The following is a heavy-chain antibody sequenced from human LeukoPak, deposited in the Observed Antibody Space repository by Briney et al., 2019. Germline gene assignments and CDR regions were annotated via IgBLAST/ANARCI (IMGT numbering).Heavy chain of an antibody. CDR1: GFTFSSYS. Sequence: GGSLRLSCAASGFTFSSYSMNWVRQAPGKGLEWVSYISSSSSTIYYADSVKGRFTISRDNAKNSLYLQMNSLRAEDTAVYYCSRLSAMLRGPEAFYYFEYWGQGALVTVSS. CDR3: SRLSAMLRGPEAFYYFEY. J-gene: IGHJ4*02. V-gene: IGHV3-48*01. D-gene: IGHD3-10*01. CDR2: ISSSSSTI.